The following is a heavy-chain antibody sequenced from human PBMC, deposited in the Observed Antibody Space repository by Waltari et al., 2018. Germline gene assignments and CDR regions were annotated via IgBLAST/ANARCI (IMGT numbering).Heavy chain of an antibody. V-gene: IGHV1-2*06. CDR2: INPDSGGT. CDR1: GYTFTSYG. CDR3: VREQPRIGTAGTWFDP. Sequence: QVQLVQSGTEVKKPGASVKVSCKASGYTFTSYGISWVLQAPGQGLEWMGRINPDSGGTDYEQNFHGRVTMTRDTSINTVYMELSRLTSDDTAVYYCVREQPRIGTAGTWFDPWGQGTLVIVSS. J-gene: IGHJ5*02. D-gene: IGHD6-13*01.